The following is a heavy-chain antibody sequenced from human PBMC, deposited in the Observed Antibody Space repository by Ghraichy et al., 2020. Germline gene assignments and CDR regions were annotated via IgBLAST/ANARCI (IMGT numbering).Heavy chain of an antibody. CDR2: IYWNDDK. CDR1: GFSLSTSGVG. D-gene: IGHD6-13*01. J-gene: IGHJ5*02. CDR3: ALSFIAAAGTGWFDP. Sequence: SGPTLVKPTQTLTLTCTFSGFSLSTSGVGVGWIRQPPGKALEWLALIYWNDDKRYSPSLKSSLTITKDTSKNQVVLTMTNMDPVDTATYYCALSFIAAAGTGWFDPWGQGTLFTVSS. V-gene: IGHV2-5*01.